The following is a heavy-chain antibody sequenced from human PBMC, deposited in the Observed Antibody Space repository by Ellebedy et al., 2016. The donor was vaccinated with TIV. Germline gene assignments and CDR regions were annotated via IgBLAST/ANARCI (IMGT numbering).Heavy chain of an antibody. J-gene: IGHJ4*02. CDR3: VREYKFKTGGPGNY. V-gene: IGHV3-21*01. D-gene: IGHD1-14*01. CDR2: LSDNSNYI. Sequence: PGGSLRFSCAAPGFSSNAYGMNWSRQAQGRGLEYVSSLSDNSNYIYYAESVKGRFTISRDNAKNSLYLQMNSLRADDTAVYYCVREYKFKTGGPGNYWGQGTLVTVSS. CDR1: GFSSNAYG.